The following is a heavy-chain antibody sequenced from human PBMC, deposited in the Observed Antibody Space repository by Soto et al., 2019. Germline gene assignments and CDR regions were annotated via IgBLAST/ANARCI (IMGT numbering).Heavy chain of an antibody. V-gene: IGHV3-23*01. CDR3: AKEPVGPDWYFDL. Sequence: DVQLLESGGGLVQPGGSLRLSCAASGFTFRSYAMSWVRQAPGKGPEWVSGISGSGISTHYADSVKGRFTVSRDNSKNTLYLQMNSLRAEDTAVYNCAKEPVGPDWYFDLWGRGTLVTVSS. J-gene: IGHJ2*01. CDR2: ISGSGIST. CDR1: GFTFRSYA.